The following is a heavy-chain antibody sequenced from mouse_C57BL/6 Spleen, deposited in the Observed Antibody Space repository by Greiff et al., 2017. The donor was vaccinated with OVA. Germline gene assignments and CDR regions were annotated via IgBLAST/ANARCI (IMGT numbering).Heavy chain of an antibody. CDR1: GYTFTSSW. J-gene: IGHJ4*01. CDR3: ARRRSYAMDY. CDR2: IDPSDSYT. V-gene: IGHV1-69*01. Sequence: QVQLQQPGAELVMPGASVKLSCKASGYTFTSSWMHWVKQRPGQGLAWIGEIDPSDSYTNYNQKFKGKSTLTVDKSSSTAYMQLSSLTSEDSAVYYCARRRSYAMDYWGQGTSVTVSS.